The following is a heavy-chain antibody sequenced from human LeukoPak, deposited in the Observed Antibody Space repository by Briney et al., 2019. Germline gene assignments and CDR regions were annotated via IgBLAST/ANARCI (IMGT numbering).Heavy chain of an antibody. V-gene: IGHV4-59*01. J-gene: IGHJ4*02. CDR1: GASISGWY. CDR2: VYGSGYT. CDR3: ARETSLAGFASGLGFNY. D-gene: IGHD6-19*01. Sequence: SETLSLTCTVSGASISGWYWSWIRQPPGKGLEWIGYVYGSGYTNYNPSLKSRVTMSIDTSRNHFSLKLTSVTAADTATYYCARETSLAGFASGLGFNYWGQGILVTVSS.